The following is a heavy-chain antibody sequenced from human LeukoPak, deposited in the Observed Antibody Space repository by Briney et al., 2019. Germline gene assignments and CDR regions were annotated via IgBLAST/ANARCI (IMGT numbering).Heavy chain of an antibody. D-gene: IGHD5-18*01. V-gene: IGHV4-59*01. CDR3: ARAWYSHGTFDH. J-gene: IGHJ4*02. Sequence: SETLSLTCTVSGGSISGYYWSWIRQPPGKGLEWIGYIYNSGSTNYNPSLKSRVTISLDTSNNHFSLRLSSVIAADTAVYYCARAWYSHGTFDHWGQGTLVTVSS. CDR2: IYNSGST. CDR1: GGSISGYY.